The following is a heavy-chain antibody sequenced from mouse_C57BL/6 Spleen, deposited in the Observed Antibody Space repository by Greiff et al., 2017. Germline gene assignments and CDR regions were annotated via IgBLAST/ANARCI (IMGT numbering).Heavy chain of an antibody. J-gene: IGHJ1*03. CDR3: AISGHYDYDGGYFDV. V-gene: IGHV1-74*01. D-gene: IGHD2-4*01. CDR2: IHPSDSDT. Sequence: VKLQQPGAELVKPGASVKVSCKASGYTFTSYWMHWVKQRPGQGLEWIGRIHPSDSDTNYNQKFKGKATLTVDKSSSTAYMQLSSLTSEDSAVYYCAISGHYDYDGGYFDVWGTGTTVTVSS. CDR1: GYTFTSYW.